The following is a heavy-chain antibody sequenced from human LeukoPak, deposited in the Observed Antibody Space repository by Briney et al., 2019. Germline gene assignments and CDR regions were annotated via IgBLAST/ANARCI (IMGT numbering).Heavy chain of an antibody. CDR1: GGSISSYY. V-gene: IGHV4-59*08. CDR2: IYYSGST. J-gene: IGHJ6*02. CDR3: ARLGFGGMDV. Sequence: SETLSLTCTVSGGSISSYYWSWIWQPPGKGLEWIGYIYYSGSTNYNPSLKSRVTISVDTSKNQFSLKLSSVTAADTAVYYCARLGFGGMDVWGQGTTVTVSS. D-gene: IGHD1-26*01.